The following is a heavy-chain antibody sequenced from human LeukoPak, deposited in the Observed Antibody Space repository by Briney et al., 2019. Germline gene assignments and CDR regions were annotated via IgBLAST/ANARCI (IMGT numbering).Heavy chain of an antibody. CDR3: ARRMYYYDSSGYGGYWLDP. CDR2: IYYSGST. V-gene: IGHV4-59*08. Sequence: SETLSLTCVVSGGSISSYYWSWIRQPPGKGLEWVGYIYYSGSTNYNPSLKRRFTISVDTSKNQLSLKLSAVTAADTAVYYCARRMYYYDSSGYGGYWLDPWGEGTLVTVS. CDR1: GGSISSYY. J-gene: IGHJ5*02. D-gene: IGHD3-22*01.